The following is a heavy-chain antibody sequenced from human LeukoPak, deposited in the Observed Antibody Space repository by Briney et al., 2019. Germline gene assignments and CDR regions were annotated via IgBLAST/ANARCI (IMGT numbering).Heavy chain of an antibody. CDR3: ASSGYSYGPAAYYFDY. J-gene: IGHJ4*02. D-gene: IGHD5-18*01. V-gene: IGHV3-11*06. CDR2: ISSGRSFT. Sequence: PGGSLRLSCAASGFTFSDYYMSWIRQAPGKGLEWVSSISSGRSFTYYGDSVKGRFSISRDNAKNSLYLQMNSLRAEDTAVYYCASSGYSYGPAAYYFDYWGQGTLVTVSS. CDR1: GFTFSDYY.